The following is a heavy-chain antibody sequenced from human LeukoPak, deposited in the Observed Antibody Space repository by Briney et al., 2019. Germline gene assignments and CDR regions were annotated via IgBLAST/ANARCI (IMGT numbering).Heavy chain of an antibody. Sequence: SETLSLTCTVSGYSISSGYYWGWIRQPPGKGLEWIGSIYHSGSNYYNPSLKSRVTISVDTSKNQFSLKLNSVTAADTAVYYSVAGSGGDEWEPYGFDYWGQGTLVTVYS. CDR2: IYHSGSN. CDR3: VAGSGGDEWEPYGFDY. D-gene: IGHD1-26*01. CDR1: GYSISSGYY. V-gene: IGHV4-38-2*02. J-gene: IGHJ4*02.